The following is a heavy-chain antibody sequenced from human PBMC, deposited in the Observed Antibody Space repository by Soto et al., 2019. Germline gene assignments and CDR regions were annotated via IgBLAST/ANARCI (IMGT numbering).Heavy chain of an antibody. V-gene: IGHV3-23*01. CDR2: ISGSGGST. J-gene: IGHJ6*02. Sequence: PGGSLRLSCAASGFTFSSYAMSWVRQAPGKGLGWVSAISGSGGSTYYADSVKGRFTISRDNSKNTLYLQMNSLRAEDTAVYYCAKGGFLSFYYYYYGMDVWGQGTTVTVSS. CDR1: GFTFSSYA. CDR3: AKGGFLSFYYYYYGMDV. D-gene: IGHD3-16*01.